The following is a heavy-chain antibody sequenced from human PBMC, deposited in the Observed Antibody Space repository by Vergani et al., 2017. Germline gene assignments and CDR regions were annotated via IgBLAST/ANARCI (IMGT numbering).Heavy chain of an antibody. CDR2: INTATGKS. J-gene: IGHJ5*02. Sequence: QVQLVQSGSELKKPGASVKISCKASGYIFTQSVMNWVRQAPGQGPEWMGWINTATGKSTYAQDFTGRFVFSLDTSVNTAYLQISSLKTEDTAIYYCSTTTTWRGCDSLGQGTLVTVST. D-gene: IGHD2-21*01. CDR1: GYIFTQSV. CDR3: STTTTWRGCDS. V-gene: IGHV7-4-1*02.